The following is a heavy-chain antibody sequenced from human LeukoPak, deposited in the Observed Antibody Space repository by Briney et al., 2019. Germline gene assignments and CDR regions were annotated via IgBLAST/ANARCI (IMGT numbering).Heavy chain of an antibody. CDR2: ISWSGGST. CDR3: AREYCSGGRCYGYFQY. CDR1: GFTFDDYG. Sequence: GGSLRLSCAASGFTFDDYGMTWVRQAPGEGLEWVSGISWSGGSTGYADSVRGRFTISRDNAKNSLYLQMNSLRAEDTALYYCAREYCSGGRCYGYFQYWGQGALVTVSS. J-gene: IGHJ1*01. V-gene: IGHV3-20*04. D-gene: IGHD2-15*01.